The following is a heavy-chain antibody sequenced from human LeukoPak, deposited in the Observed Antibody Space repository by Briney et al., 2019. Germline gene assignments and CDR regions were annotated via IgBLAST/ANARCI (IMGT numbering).Heavy chain of an antibody. CDR3: TTSHYYDSSGSFYVY. V-gene: IGHV3-15*01. Sequence: PGGSLRLSCAASGFTFSNAWMSWVRQAPGKGLEWVGRIKSKTDGGTTDYAAPVKGRFTISRDDSKNTLYLQMNSLKTEDTAVYYCTTSHYYDSSGSFYVYWGQGTLVTVSS. CDR2: IKSKTDGGTT. D-gene: IGHD3-22*01. CDR1: GFTFSNAW. J-gene: IGHJ4*02.